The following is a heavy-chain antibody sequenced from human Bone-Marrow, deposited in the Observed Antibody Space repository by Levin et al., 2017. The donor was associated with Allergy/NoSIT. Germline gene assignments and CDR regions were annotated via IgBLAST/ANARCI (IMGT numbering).Heavy chain of an antibody. CDR3: ARGGYSYGQRDFDY. CDR2: INQDGSER. D-gene: IGHD5-18*01. CDR1: GFTFSTFW. J-gene: IGHJ4*02. Sequence: GGSLRLSCAASGFTFSTFWMSWVRQAPGKGLEWVANINQDGSERNYVDSVRGRFTISRDNAKNSLYLQMTSLRAEDTAVYYCARGGYSYGQRDFDYWGQGILVTVSS. V-gene: IGHV3-7*01.